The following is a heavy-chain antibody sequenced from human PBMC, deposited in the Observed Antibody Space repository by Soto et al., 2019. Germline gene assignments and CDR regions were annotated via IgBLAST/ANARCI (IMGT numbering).Heavy chain of an antibody. CDR3: ARPPGYISDWYYFDL. D-gene: IGHD3-9*01. J-gene: IGHJ4*02. CDR1: GGSISSSSYY. V-gene: IGHV4-39*07. Sequence: SETLSLTCTVSGGSISSSSYYWGWIRQPPGKGLEWIGSIYYSGSTYYNPSLKSRVTISVDTSKNQFSLKLSSLMSEDTAVYYCARPPGYISDWYYFDLWGQGTQVTVSS. CDR2: IYYSGST.